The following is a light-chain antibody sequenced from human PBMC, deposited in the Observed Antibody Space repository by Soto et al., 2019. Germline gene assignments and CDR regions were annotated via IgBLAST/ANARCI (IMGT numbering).Light chain of an antibody. Sequence: SYELTQPPSVSVAPGKTARITCGGINIGSKHVHWYQQKPGQAPVLVIYYDTDRPSGIPERFSGSNSGNTATLTISRVEAGDEADYYCHVRDSSRDHPLFGGGTKLTVL. CDR2: YDT. V-gene: IGLV3-21*04. CDR1: NIGSKH. CDR3: HVRDSSRDHPL. J-gene: IGLJ2*01.